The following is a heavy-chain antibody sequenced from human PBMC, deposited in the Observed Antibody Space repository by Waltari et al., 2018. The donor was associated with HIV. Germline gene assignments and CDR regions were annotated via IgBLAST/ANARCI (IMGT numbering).Heavy chain of an antibody. D-gene: IGHD6-19*01. CDR3: ARGTTWLMGVLES. V-gene: IGHV1-3*01. Sequence: QVPLVQSGPEVKRPGAPVKISCAASGSTLSDFAVHWVRQAPGQGLEWMGWINVARDERRMSERFHGRVSLKRDTSQTTVFMELINLRSDDTAVYFCARGTTWLMGVLESWGQGTLVTVSS. CDR1: GSTLSDFA. J-gene: IGHJ1*01. CDR2: INVARDER.